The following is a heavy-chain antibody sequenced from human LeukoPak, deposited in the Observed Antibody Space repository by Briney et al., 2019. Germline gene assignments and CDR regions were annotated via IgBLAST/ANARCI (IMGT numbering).Heavy chain of an antibody. Sequence: GGSLRLSCAASAFTFSNYAMSWVRQAPGKGLEWVSSISGSGDSTYYADSVKGRFTISRDNSKNTLYLQMNSLRAEDTAVYYCAKDGTRAWDIGFQHWGQGTLVTVSS. CDR3: AKDGTRAWDIGFQH. CDR2: ISGSGDST. D-gene: IGHD6-13*01. J-gene: IGHJ1*01. V-gene: IGHV3-23*01. CDR1: AFTFSNYA.